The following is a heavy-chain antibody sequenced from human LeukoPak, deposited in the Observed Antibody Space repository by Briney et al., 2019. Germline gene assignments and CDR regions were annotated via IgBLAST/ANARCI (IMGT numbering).Heavy chain of an antibody. J-gene: IGHJ5*02. V-gene: IGHV1-3*01. Sequence: ASVKVSCKASGGTFSSYAISWVRQAPGQRLEWMGWINAGNGNTKYSQKFQGRVTITRDTSASTAYMELSSLRSEDTAVYYCARDVFGELCWFDPWGQGTLVTVSS. CDR1: GGTFSSYA. D-gene: IGHD3-10*01. CDR3: ARDVFGELCWFDP. CDR2: INAGNGNT.